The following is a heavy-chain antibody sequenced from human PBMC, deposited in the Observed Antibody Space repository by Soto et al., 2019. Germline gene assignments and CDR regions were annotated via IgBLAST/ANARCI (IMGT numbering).Heavy chain of an antibody. D-gene: IGHD2-21*01. V-gene: IGHV3-23*01. CDR2: ISGSGFKK. CDR3: SMKHCLDLGPLPTAARFPP. CDR1: GLSCENFG. J-gene: IGHJ5*02. Sequence: GGSLRLPCAASGLSCENFGMGGVRQAPGKRLEWMSSISGSGFKKYYADSVKGRFTISRDNSKSTEYLELNNLSAEDTAVYHFSMKHCLDLGPLPTAARFPPWG.